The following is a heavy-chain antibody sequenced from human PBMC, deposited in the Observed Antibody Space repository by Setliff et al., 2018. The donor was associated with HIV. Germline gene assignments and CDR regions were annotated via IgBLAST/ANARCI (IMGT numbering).Heavy chain of an antibody. Sequence: PGGSLRLSCAASGFTVSSNYMSWVRQAPGKGLEWVSVIYSGGSTYYADSIKGRFTISRDNSKNTLYLQMNSLRAEDTAVYYCATLRQQLITGWFDPWGQGTLVTVSS. V-gene: IGHV3-53*01. CDR3: ATLRQQLITGWFDP. CDR2: IYSGGST. D-gene: IGHD6-13*01. J-gene: IGHJ5*02. CDR1: GFTVSSNY.